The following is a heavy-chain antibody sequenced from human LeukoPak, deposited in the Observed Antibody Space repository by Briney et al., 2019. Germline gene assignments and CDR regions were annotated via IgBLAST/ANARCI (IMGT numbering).Heavy chain of an antibody. V-gene: IGHV1-2*02. CDR3: ARGRGMSAVAAMYYFDY. CDR1: GYTFTGYY. D-gene: IGHD6-19*01. Sequence: ASVKVSCKASGYTFTGYYMHWVRQAPGQGLEWMGWINPNSGGTNYAQKFQGRVTMTRDTSISTAYMELSRLRSDDTAVYYCARGRGMSAVAAMYYFDYWGQGTLVTVSS. J-gene: IGHJ4*02. CDR2: INPNSGGT.